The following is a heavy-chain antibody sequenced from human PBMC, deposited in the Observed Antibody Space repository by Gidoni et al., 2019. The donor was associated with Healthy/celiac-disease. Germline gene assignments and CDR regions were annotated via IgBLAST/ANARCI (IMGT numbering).Heavy chain of an antibody. J-gene: IGHJ4*02. CDR3: AKDAYYDSSGYPDY. Sequence: EVQLVESGGGLVQPGRSLSLSCAASGFTFDDYAMHWVRQAPGKGLEWVSGISWNSGSIGYADSVKGRFTISRDNAKNSLYLQMNSLRAEDTALYYCAKDAYYDSSGYPDYWGQGTLVTVSS. D-gene: IGHD3-22*01. V-gene: IGHV3-9*01. CDR2: ISWNSGSI. CDR1: GFTFDDYA.